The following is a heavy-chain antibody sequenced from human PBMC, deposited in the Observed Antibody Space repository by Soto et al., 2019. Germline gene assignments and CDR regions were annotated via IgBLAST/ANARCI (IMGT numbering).Heavy chain of an antibody. Sequence: ASVKVSCKASGYTFTVYYMHWVLQAPGQGLEWMGWINPNSGGTNYAQKFQGRVTMTRDTSISTAYMELSRLRSDDTAVYYCARDQGRGSSWYSSYYYYGMDVWGQGTTVTAP. D-gene: IGHD6-13*01. CDR3: ARDQGRGSSWYSSYYYYGMDV. J-gene: IGHJ6*02. CDR1: GYTFTVYY. CDR2: INPNSGGT. V-gene: IGHV1-2*02.